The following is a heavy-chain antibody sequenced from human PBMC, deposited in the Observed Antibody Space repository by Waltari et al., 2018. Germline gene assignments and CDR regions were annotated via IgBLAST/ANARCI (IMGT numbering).Heavy chain of an antibody. CDR2: ISYDGSNK. CDR3: ARARSIAAAGPLDY. Sequence: VQLVESGGGVVQPGRSLRLSCAASGFTFSSYAMHWVRQAPGKGLEWVAVISYDGSNKYYADSVKGRFTISRDNSKNTLYLQMNSLRAEDTAVYYCARARSIAAAGPLDYWGQGTLVTVSS. CDR1: GFTFSSYA. D-gene: IGHD6-13*01. V-gene: IGHV3-30-3*01. J-gene: IGHJ4*02.